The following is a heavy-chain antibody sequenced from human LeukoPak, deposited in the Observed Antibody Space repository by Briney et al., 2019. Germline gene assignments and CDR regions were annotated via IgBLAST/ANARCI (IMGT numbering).Heavy chain of an antibody. CDR1: GGSISSGGYY. Sequence: PSQTLSLTCAVSGGSISSGGYYWSWIRQPPGKGLEWIGYIYHSGSTYYNPSLKSRVTISVDTSKNQFSLKLSSVTAADTAVYYCARLAVSAAIPYWFDPWGQGTLVTVSS. J-gene: IGHJ5*02. V-gene: IGHV4-30-2*02. CDR2: IYHSGST. D-gene: IGHD2-2*02. CDR3: ARLAVSAAIPYWFDP.